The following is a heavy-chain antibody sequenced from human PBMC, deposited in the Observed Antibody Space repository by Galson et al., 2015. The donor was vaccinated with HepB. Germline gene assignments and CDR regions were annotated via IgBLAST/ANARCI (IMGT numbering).Heavy chain of an antibody. V-gene: IGHV1-69*13. Sequence: QSGAEVTKPGASVKVSCKASGGTFSSYAISWVRQAPGQGLEWMGGIIPIFGTANYAQKFQGRVTITADESTSTAYMELSSLRSEDTAVYYCARDRNYYDSSGYGTDYWGQGTLVTVSS. CDR2: IIPIFGTA. CDR1: GGTFSSYA. J-gene: IGHJ4*02. D-gene: IGHD3-22*01. CDR3: ARDRNYYDSSGYGTDY.